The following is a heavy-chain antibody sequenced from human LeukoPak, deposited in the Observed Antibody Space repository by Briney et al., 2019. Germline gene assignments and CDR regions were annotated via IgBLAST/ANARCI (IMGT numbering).Heavy chain of an antibody. Sequence: GGSLRLSCAASGFTFSSYAMSWVRQAPGKGLEWVSGISGSGSSTNYADSVKGRFTISRDNSKNTLYLQMNSLRAEDTAVYYCAVDILTGYYHRSQKSAAPLDYWGQGTLVTVSS. D-gene: IGHD3-9*01. CDR1: GFTFSSYA. CDR3: AVDILTGYYHRSQKSAAPLDY. CDR2: ISGSGSST. J-gene: IGHJ4*02. V-gene: IGHV3-23*01.